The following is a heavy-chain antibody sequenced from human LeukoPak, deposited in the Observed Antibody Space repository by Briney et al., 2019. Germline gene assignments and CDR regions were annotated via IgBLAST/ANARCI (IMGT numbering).Heavy chain of an antibody. CDR1: GFTFSNYA. D-gene: IGHD3-10*01. CDR3: AKGSDYYGSVTSKKTD. V-gene: IGHV3-23*01. CDR2: ISGGSGNI. J-gene: IGHJ4*02. Sequence: PGGSLRLSSSVAGFTFSNYAMHWVRQAPGKGLEWVSLISGGSGNIYYVDSVKGRFTISRDNSKNTLYVQMTSLRAEDTAIYYCAKGSDYYGSVTSKKTDWGQGTLVTVSS.